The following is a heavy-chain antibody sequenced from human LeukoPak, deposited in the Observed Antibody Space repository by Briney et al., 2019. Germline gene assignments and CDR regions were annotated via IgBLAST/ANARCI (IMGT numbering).Heavy chain of an antibody. J-gene: IGHJ4*02. V-gene: IGHV3-21*03. CDR1: GFNYSAYN. Sequence: PGGSLRLSCAASGFNYSAYNMNWVRQAPGKGLEWVASITSSSAYIYYGDSVKGRVRISRDNAKNSLYLQMNSLRAEDTAVYYCTTDPDIVVVPAASPSGYWGQGTLVTVSS. CDR2: ITSSSAYI. CDR3: TTDPDIVVVPAASPSGY. D-gene: IGHD2-2*01.